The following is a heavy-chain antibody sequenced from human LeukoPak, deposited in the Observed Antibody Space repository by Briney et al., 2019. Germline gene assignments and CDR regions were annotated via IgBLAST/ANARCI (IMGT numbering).Heavy chain of an antibody. CDR1: GFTFSSCG. V-gene: IGHV3-30*18. D-gene: IGHD3-9*01. J-gene: IGHJ4*02. CDR3: AKSYDILTGSDY. Sequence: GRSLRLSCAASGFTFSSCGMHWVRQAPGKGLEWVAVISYDGSNKYYADSVKGRFTISRDNSKNTLYLQMNSLRAEDTAVYYCAKSYDILTGSDYWGQGTLVTVSS. CDR2: ISYDGSNK.